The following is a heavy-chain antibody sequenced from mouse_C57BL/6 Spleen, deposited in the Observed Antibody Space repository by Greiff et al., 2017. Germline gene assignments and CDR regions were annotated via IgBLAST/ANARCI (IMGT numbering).Heavy chain of an antibody. Sequence: VQLQQPGAELVRPGTSVKMSCKASGYTFTNYWIGWAKQRPGHGREWIGDIYPGGGYTNYNEKFKGKATLTADKSSSPAYMQFSSLTSEDSAIYYCARGGFDYWGQGTTLTVSS. V-gene: IGHV1-63*01. CDR3: ARGGFDY. CDR1: GYTFTNYW. CDR2: IYPGGGYT. J-gene: IGHJ2*01.